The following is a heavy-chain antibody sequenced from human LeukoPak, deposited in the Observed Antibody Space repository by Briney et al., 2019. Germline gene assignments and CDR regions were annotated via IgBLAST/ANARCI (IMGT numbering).Heavy chain of an antibody. CDR2: ISRDDDK. J-gene: IGHJ5*02. CDR1: GFSLNTRGVG. CDR3: AHTGSAHGDDWFDP. D-gene: IGHD7-27*01. V-gene: IGHV2-5*02. Sequence: SGPTLVKPTETLTLTCTFSGFSLNTRGVGVGWIRQAPGKDLRWLALISRDDDKRYRPSLKSRLTITKDTSKNQVALTLANLDPVDTATYYCAHTGSAHGDDWFDPWGQGTLVTVSS.